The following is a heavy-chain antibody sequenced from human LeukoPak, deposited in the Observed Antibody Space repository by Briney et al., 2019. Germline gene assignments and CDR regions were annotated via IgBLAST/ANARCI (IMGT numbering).Heavy chain of an antibody. Sequence: PGGSLRLSCEASGFTFSSYSMSWVRQPPGKGLEWVSSISSGGTYIPYADSVKGRFTISRDNAKNSLYLQMNSLRAEDTAVYYCARYLQYCSGTRCQGYWGQGTLVTVSS. CDR2: ISSGGTYI. CDR1: GFTFSSYS. D-gene: IGHD2-2*01. CDR3: ARYLQYCSGTRCQGY. V-gene: IGHV3-21*06. J-gene: IGHJ4*02.